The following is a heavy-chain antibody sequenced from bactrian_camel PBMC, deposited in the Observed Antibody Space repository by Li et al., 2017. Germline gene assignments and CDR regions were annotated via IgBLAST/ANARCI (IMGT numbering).Heavy chain of an antibody. CDR1: LDTWGTVQ. Sequence: HVQLVESGGGSVPAGGSLTLSCKVSLDTWGTVQIGWFRQRPGKEREGVAAIATGSGSKYVDSSVAGRFTISRDSAKNMLYLQMSSLKPEDTAMYYCNAKLEVGYSGSWCTEVSDYWGQGTQVTVS. J-gene: IGHJ4*01. CDR2: IATGSGSK. D-gene: IGHD1*01. V-gene: IGHV3S54*01. CDR3: NAKLEVGYSGSWCTEVSDY.